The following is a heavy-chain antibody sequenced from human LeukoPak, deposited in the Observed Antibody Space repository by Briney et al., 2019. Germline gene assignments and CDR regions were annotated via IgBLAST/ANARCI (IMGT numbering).Heavy chain of an antibody. CDR2: IYHSGST. CDR3: ARVHIVGATSDWFDP. Sequence: SETLSLTCTVSGGSISSSGHYWGWIRQPPGKGLEWIGSIYHSGSTYYNPSLKSRVTISVDTSKNQFSLKLSSVTAADTAVYYCARVHIVGATSDWFDPWGQGTLVTVSS. D-gene: IGHD1-26*01. V-gene: IGHV4-39*07. CDR1: GGSISSSGHY. J-gene: IGHJ5*02.